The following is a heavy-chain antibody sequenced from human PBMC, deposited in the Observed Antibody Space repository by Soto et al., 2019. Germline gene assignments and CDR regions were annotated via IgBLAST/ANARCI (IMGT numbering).Heavy chain of an antibody. CDR2: LSSDGFGA. CDR1: GFSLSPYW. D-gene: IGHD3-16*01. CDR3: ARDFGGPDY. Sequence: DLEESGGGLVQPGGSLRPSCAASGFSLSPYWMHWVRQVPGRGLEWVARLSSDGFGAAYADSVKGRFFISRDIARNTLSLQMNSLSADDAAVYYCARDFGGPDYWGRGTSVTVSS. J-gene: IGHJ4*02. V-gene: IGHV3-74*03.